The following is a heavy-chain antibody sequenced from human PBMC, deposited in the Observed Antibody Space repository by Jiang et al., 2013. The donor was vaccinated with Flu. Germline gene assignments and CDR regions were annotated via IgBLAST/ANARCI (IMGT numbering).Heavy chain of an antibody. V-gene: IGHV4-34*01. CDR3: ARGDTYARDAGYFDY. J-gene: IGHJ4*02. D-gene: IGHD2-2*01. CDR2: INHRGSS. Sequence: LLKPSETLSRTCAVYGGSFSGYYWSWIRQPPGKGLEWIGEINHRGSSNYNPSLKSRVTVAVDTSKNQFSLKLTSVTAADTAVYYCARGDTYARDAGYFDYWGQGALVTVSS. CDR1: GGSFSGYY.